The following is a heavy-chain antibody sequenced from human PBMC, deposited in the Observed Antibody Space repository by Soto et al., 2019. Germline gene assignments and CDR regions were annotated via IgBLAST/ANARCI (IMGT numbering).Heavy chain of an antibody. D-gene: IGHD2-15*01. CDR2: ISDNGGST. CDR1: GFTFSNYA. V-gene: IGHV3-23*01. CDR3: AMRAYYCSDGICYLYYFDY. J-gene: IGHJ4*01. Sequence: GGSLRLSCAASGFTFSNYAMSWVRQAPGKGLEWVSGISDNGGSTYYADSVRGRFSISRDNSKNTLYLQMNSLRAEDTAVYYCAMRAYYCSDGICYLYYFDYWGRGTLVTVSS.